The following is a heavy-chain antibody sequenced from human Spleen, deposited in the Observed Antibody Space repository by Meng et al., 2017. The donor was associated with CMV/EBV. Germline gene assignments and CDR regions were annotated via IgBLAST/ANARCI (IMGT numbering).Heavy chain of an antibody. CDR1: GFTFDDYA. Sequence: SLKISCAASGFTFDDYAMHWVRQAPGKGLGWVSGISWNSGSIGYADSVKGRFTISRDNAKNSLYLQMNSLRAEDTALYYCAKDIAVGATFDYYYYGMDVWGQGTTVTVSS. D-gene: IGHD1-26*01. J-gene: IGHJ6*02. CDR2: ISWNSGSI. CDR3: AKDIAVGATFDYYYYGMDV. V-gene: IGHV3-9*01.